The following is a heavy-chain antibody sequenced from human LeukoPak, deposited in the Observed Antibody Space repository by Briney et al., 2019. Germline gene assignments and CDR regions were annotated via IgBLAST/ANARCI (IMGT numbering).Heavy chain of an antibody. Sequence: SVKVSCKASGGTFSSYAISWVRQAPGQGLEWMGGTIPIFGTANYAQKFQGRVTITADESTSTAYMELSSLRSEDMAVYYCARDRGYCSSTSCYVRWFDPWGQGTLVTVSS. CDR2: TIPIFGTA. CDR3: ARDRGYCSSTSCYVRWFDP. D-gene: IGHD2-2*01. V-gene: IGHV1-69*13. CDR1: GGTFSSYA. J-gene: IGHJ5*02.